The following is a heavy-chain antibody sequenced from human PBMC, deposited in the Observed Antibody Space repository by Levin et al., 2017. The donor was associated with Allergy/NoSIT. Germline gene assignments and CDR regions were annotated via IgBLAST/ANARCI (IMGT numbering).Heavy chain of an antibody. J-gene: IGHJ6*02. Sequence: GESLKISCAASGFTFSSYGMHWVRQAPGKGLEWVAVISYDGSNKYYADSVKGRFTISRDNSKNTLYLQMNSLRAEDTAVYYCAKDRARGIVGSYYYGMDVWGQGTTVTVSS. D-gene: IGHD1-26*01. V-gene: IGHV3-30*18. CDR2: ISYDGSNK. CDR1: GFTFSSYG. CDR3: AKDRARGIVGSYYYGMDV.